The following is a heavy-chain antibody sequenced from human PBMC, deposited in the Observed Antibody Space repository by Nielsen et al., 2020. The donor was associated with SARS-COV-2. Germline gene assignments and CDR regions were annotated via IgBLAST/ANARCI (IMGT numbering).Heavy chain of an antibody. Sequence: KVSCKGSGYGFTSYYIAWVRQMPGKGLEWMGIIHPVDSDTRYSPSFQGQVTISADKSINTAYLQWESLKASDTAIYYCARRLPYYYYMDVWGKGTTVTVSS. CDR2: IHPVDSDT. CDR1: GYGFTSYY. CDR3: ARRLPYYYYMDV. V-gene: IGHV5-51*01. J-gene: IGHJ6*03.